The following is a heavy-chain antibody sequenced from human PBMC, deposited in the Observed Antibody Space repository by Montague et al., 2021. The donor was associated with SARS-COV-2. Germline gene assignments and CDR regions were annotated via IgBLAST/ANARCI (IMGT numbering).Heavy chain of an antibody. CDR2: KYYSGST. V-gene: IGHV4-61*01. D-gene: IGHD3-22*01. CDR1: GGSVSSGSYF. J-gene: IGHJ4*02. CDR3: ARTRFESRGYYIPPFDY. Sequence: SETRSLTCTVSGGSVSSGSYFWNWIRQPPGKGLEWIGYKYYSGSTXYNPSLKSRVTISVDKSKNQFSLKLTSVTAADTAVYYCARTRFESRGYYIPPFDYWGQGTLVTVSS.